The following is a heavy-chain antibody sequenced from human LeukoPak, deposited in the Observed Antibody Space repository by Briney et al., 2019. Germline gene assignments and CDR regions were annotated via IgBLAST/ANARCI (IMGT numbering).Heavy chain of an antibody. J-gene: IGHJ5*02. Sequence: GGSLRLSCSASGFTFSDYYMNWVRQAPGKGLEWVSSISGSSSYIYYADSVKGRFTISRDNAKNSLYLQMNSLRAEDTAVYYCARDVYYYDSSGFDPWGQGTLVTVSS. D-gene: IGHD3-22*01. V-gene: IGHV3-21*01. CDR3: ARDVYYYDSSGFDP. CDR1: GFTFSDYY. CDR2: ISGSSSYI.